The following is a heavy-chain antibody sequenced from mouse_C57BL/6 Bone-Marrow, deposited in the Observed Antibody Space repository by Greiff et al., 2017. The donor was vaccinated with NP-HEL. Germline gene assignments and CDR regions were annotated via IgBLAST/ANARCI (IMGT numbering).Heavy chain of an antibody. CDR2: ISSGGSYT. CDR1: GFTFSSYG. D-gene: IGHD4-1*01. V-gene: IGHV5-6*01. CDR3: ARDSGTTYAMDY. J-gene: IGHJ4*01. Sequence: EVKLMESGGDLVKPGGSLKLSCAASGFTFSSYGMSWVRQTPDKRLEWVATISSGGSYTYYPDSVKGRFTSSRDNAKNTLYLQMSSLKSEDTAMYYCARDSGTTYAMDYWGQGTSVTVSS.